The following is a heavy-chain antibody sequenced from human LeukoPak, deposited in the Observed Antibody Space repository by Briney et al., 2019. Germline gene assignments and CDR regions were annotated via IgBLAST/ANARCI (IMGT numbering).Heavy chain of an antibody. D-gene: IGHD3-22*01. V-gene: IGHV3-20*04. CDR1: GFTFYDYD. CDR3: ACGSYYDDSSGYYYDY. Sequence: PGGPLRLSCAASGFTFYDYDMLWLPQSPGKGLEWGSGIKWIGGSRGYSKSVKGLFAISRNNAETSIYIEMKSMRGENTAVSYCACGSYYDDSSGYYYDYWGQGTLVTVSS. CDR2: IKWIGGSR. J-gene: IGHJ4*02.